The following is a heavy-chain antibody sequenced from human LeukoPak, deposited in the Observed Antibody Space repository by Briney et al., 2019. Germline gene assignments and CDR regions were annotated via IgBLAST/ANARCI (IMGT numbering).Heavy chain of an antibody. J-gene: IGHJ5*02. Sequence: VASVKVSCKASGYTFTGYYMHWVRQAPGQGLEWMGRINPNSGGTNYAQKFQGRVTMTRDTSISTAYMELSRLRSDDTAVYYCARGRNYDFWSGYYLPKAFDPWGQGTLVTVSS. CDR1: GYTFTGYY. V-gene: IGHV1-2*06. CDR2: INPNSGGT. CDR3: ARGRNYDFWSGYYLPKAFDP. D-gene: IGHD3-3*01.